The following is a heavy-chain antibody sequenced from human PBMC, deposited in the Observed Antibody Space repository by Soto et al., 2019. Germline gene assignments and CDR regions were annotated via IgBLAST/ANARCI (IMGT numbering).Heavy chain of an antibody. J-gene: IGHJ5*01. CDR2: ISRTGDSA. Sequence: GGSLRLSCAASGFSFSDYAMSWVRQAPGKGLEWVSSISRTGDSAYYADSVKGRFAISRDRSKNRLSLQMNSLRVEDTAVYYCTKGPDGSGYYHNWFDSWGQGTLVTVSS. CDR3: TKGPDGSGYYHNWFDS. V-gene: IGHV3-23*01. D-gene: IGHD3-22*01. CDR1: GFSFSDYA.